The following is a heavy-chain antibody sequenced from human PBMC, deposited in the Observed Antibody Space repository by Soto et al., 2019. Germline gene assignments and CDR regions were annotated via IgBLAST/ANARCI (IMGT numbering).Heavy chain of an antibody. CDR1: GFTFINYG. J-gene: IGHJ5*02. V-gene: IGHV3-23*01. CDR2: ISGSGSAT. D-gene: IGHD6-25*01. Sequence: GGSLRLSCASSGFTFINYGMAWVRQTPGKGLEWVSGISGSGSATYYGDSVRGRFTISRDNSKNTVNLQMNSLSVEDTAVYYCVRWASGYNCFDPWGQGTLVTVSS. CDR3: VRWASGYNCFDP.